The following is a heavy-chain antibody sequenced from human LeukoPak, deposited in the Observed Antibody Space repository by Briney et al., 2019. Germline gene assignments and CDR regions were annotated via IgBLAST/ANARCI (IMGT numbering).Heavy chain of an antibody. J-gene: IGHJ4*02. Sequence: GGSLRLSCAASGFTFSSYPMNWVRQAPGKGLEWVSYISTASSAIDYADSVKGRFTVSRDNAKNSLYLQMNSLRAEDTAVYYCAREARGYSYGARYDIDYWGQGTLVTVSS. CDR3: AREARGYSYGARYDIDY. V-gene: IGHV3-48*01. CDR2: ISTASSAI. CDR1: GFTFSSYP. D-gene: IGHD5-18*01.